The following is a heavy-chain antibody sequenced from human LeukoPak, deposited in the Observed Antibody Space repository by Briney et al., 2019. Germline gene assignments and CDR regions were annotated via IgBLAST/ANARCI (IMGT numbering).Heavy chain of an antibody. V-gene: IGHV3-30*03. CDR2: ISYDGSNK. CDR1: GFTFSSYG. Sequence: GRSLRLSCAASGFTFSSYGMHWVRQAPGKGLEWVAFISYDGSNKYYADSVKGRFTISRDNSKNTLYLQMNSLRAEDTAVYYCARDPGSVVVVIAPDYWGQGTLVTVSS. CDR3: ARDPGSVVVVIAPDY. J-gene: IGHJ4*02. D-gene: IGHD2-21*01.